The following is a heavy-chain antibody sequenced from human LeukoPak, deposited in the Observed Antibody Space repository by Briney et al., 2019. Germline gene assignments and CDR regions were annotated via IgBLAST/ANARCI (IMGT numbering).Heavy chain of an antibody. CDR3: ARREDIVVVVAATYFDY. Sequence: GASVKVSCKASGYTFTSYGISWVRQAPGQGLEWMGWISAYNGNTNYAQKLQGRVTMTTDTSTSTAYMELRSLRSDDTAVYYCARREDIVVVVAATYFDYWGQGTLVTVSS. V-gene: IGHV1-18*01. J-gene: IGHJ4*02. D-gene: IGHD2-15*01. CDR2: ISAYNGNT. CDR1: GYTFTSYG.